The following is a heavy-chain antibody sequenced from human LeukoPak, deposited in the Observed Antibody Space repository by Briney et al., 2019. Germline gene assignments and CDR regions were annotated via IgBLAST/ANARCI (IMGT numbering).Heavy chain of an antibody. Sequence: PSETLSLTCAVYGGSFSGYYWSWIRQPPGKGLEWIGEINHSGSTNYNPSLKSRVAISVETSKNQFSLKLSSVTAADTAVYYCARGRSSWDYYFEYWGQGTLVTVSS. CDR3: ARGRSSWDYYFEY. CDR2: INHSGST. D-gene: IGHD1-26*01. CDR1: GGSFSGYY. V-gene: IGHV4-34*01. J-gene: IGHJ4*02.